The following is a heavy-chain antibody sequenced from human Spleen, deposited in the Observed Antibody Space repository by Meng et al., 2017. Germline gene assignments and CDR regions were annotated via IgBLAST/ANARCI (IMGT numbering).Heavy chain of an antibody. CDR2: IYYSGST. CDR1: GGSVSSGPYY. CDR3: AREGNTRGYAFDY. Sequence: SETLSLTCTVSGGSVSSGPYYWTWIRQTPGKGLEWIGFIYYSGSTKYNPSLKSRVTISADTSKNQFSMKLTSVTAADTAVYYCAREGNTRGYAFDYWAQGTLATFPS. V-gene: IGHV4-61*01. D-gene: IGHD3-22*01. J-gene: IGHJ4*02.